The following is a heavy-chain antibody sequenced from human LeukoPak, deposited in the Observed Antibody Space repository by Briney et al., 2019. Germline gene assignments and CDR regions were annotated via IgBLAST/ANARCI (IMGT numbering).Heavy chain of an antibody. J-gene: IGHJ4*02. V-gene: IGHV4-61*02. Sequence: SQTLSLTCTVSGGSISSGSYYWSWIRQPAGKGLEWIGRIYTSGNTNYNPSLKSRVTISVDTSKNQFSLKLSSVTAADTAVYYCAGARYYYDSSGYPFDYWGQGTLVTVSS. CDR1: GGSISSGSYY. CDR2: IYTSGNT. D-gene: IGHD3-22*01. CDR3: AGARYYYDSSGYPFDY.